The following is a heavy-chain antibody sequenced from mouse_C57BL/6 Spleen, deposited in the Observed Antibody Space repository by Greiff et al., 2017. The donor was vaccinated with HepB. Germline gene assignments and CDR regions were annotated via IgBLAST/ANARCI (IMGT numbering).Heavy chain of an antibody. CDR1: GFTFSSYG. D-gene: IGHD2-13*01. Sequence: VQLKESGGDLVKPGGSLKLSCAASGFTFSSYGMSWVRQTPDKRLEWVATISSGGSYTYYPDSVKGRFTISRDNAKNTLYLQMSSLKSEDTAMYYCARDYDYWGQGTTLTVSS. V-gene: IGHV5-6*01. CDR3: ARDYDY. CDR2: ISSGGSYT. J-gene: IGHJ2*01.